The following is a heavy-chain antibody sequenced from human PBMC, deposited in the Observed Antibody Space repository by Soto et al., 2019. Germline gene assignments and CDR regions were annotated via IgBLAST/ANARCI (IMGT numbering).Heavy chain of an antibody. CDR2: IIPIFGTA. J-gene: IGHJ6*04. Sequence: SSVKVSCKASGGTFSSYAISWVRQAPGQGLEWMGGIIPIFGTANYAQKFQGRVTITADESTSTAYMELSSLRSEDTAVYYCVDSSYYYYGMDVWGKGTTVTVSS. D-gene: IGHD6-6*01. CDR3: VDSSYYYYGMDV. V-gene: IGHV1-69*13. CDR1: GGTFSSYA.